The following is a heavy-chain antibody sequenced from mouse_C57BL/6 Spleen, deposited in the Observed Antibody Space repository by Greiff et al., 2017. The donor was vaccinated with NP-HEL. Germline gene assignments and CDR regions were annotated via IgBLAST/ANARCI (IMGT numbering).Heavy chain of an antibody. V-gene: IGHV1-61*01. Sequence: QVQLQQPGAELVRPGSSVKLSCKASGYTFTSYWMDWVKQRPGQGLEWIGNIYPSDSETHYNQKFKDKATLTVDKSSSTAYMKLSSLTSEDSAVYYCARRGYDGYCHWYFDVWGTGTTVTVSS. J-gene: IGHJ1*03. D-gene: IGHD2-3*01. CDR1: GYTFTSYW. CDR2: IYPSDSET. CDR3: ARRGYDGYCHWYFDV.